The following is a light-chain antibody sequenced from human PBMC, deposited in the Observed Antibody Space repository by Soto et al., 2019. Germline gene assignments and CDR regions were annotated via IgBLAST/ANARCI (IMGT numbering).Light chain of an antibody. CDR1: SSDVGAYIY. J-gene: IGLJ1*01. CDR2: EVN. CDR3: SEYSSIDTKI. V-gene: IGLV2-14*03. Sequence: QAALTQPDSVSGSPVQSITISFGVTSSDVGAYIYVSWYQQFPCKAPKLILYEVNNRPSGVSNRFSGSKSGTTASLTISGLQPEDEADYYCSEYSSIDTKILGTGTKGTVL.